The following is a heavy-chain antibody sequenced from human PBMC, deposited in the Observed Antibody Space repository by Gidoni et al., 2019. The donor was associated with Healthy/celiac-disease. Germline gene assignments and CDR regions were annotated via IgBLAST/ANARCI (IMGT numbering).Heavy chain of an antibody. V-gene: IGHV3-30*18. J-gene: IGHJ6*02. CDR1: GFTFSSYG. CDR2: ISYDGSNK. D-gene: IGHD6-13*01. Sequence: QVQLVESGGGVVQPGRSLRLSCAASGFTFSSYGMHWVRQAPGKGLEWVAVISYDGSNKYYADSVKGRFTISRDNSKNTLYLQMNSLRAEDTAVYYCAKVIIAAAAAGPYYYYGMDVWSQGTTVTVSS. CDR3: AKVIIAAAAAGPYYYYGMDV.